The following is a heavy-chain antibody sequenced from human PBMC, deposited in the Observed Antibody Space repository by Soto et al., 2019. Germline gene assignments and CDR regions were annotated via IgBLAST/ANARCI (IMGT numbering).Heavy chain of an antibody. D-gene: IGHD3-22*01. CDR1: GGSISSSSYY. Sequence: KTSETLSLTCTVSGGSISSSSYYWGWIRQPPGKGLEWIGSIYYSGSTYYNPSLKSRVTISVDTSKNQFSLKLSSVTAADTAVYYCARHYDSSGYYYYYYYGMDVWGQGTTVTVSS. CDR2: IYYSGST. CDR3: ARHYDSSGYYYYYYYGMDV. V-gene: IGHV4-39*01. J-gene: IGHJ6*02.